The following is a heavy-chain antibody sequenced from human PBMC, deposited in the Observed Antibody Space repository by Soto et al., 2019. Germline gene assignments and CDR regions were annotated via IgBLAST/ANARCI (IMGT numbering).Heavy chain of an antibody. CDR1: GFTFSGSA. V-gene: IGHV3-73*01. Sequence: GGSLRLSCAASGFTFSGSAMHWVRQASGKGLEWVGRIRSKANSYATAYAASVKGRFTISRDDSKNTAYLQMNSLKTEDTAVYFCTRLRDDFWSGYYTGHDYWGQGTLVTVSS. J-gene: IGHJ4*02. D-gene: IGHD3-3*01. CDR2: IRSKANSYAT. CDR3: TRLRDDFWSGYYTGHDY.